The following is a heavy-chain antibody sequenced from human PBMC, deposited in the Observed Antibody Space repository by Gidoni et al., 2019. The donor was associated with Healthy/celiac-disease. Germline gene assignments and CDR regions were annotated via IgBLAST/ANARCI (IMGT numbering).Heavy chain of an antibody. Sequence: QVQPVQSGAEVKKPGASVKVSCKASGYTFTSYDINWVRQATGQGLEWMGWMNPNSGNTGYAQKFQGRVTMTRNTSISTAYMELSSLRSEDTAVYYCARHLLAVTNYYYYGMDVWGQGTTVTVSS. CDR3: ARHLLAVTNYYYYGMDV. CDR1: GYTFTSYD. V-gene: IGHV1-8*02. J-gene: IGHJ6*02. CDR2: MNPNSGNT. D-gene: IGHD4-17*01.